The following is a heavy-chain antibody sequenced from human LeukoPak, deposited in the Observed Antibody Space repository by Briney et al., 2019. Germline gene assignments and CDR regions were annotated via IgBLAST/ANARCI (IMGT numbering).Heavy chain of an antibody. V-gene: IGHV4-61*02. CDR3: ARVRNDRVNSSSPYYYYYMDV. J-gene: IGHJ6*03. CDR2: IYTSGST. D-gene: IGHD6-6*01. CDR1: GGSISSGSYY. Sequence: SATLSLTCTVSGGSISSGSYYWSWIRQPAGKGLEWIGRIYTSGSTNYNPSLKSRVTISVDTSKNQFSLKLSSVTAADTAVYYCARVRNDRVNSSSPYYYYYMDVWGKGTTVTVSS.